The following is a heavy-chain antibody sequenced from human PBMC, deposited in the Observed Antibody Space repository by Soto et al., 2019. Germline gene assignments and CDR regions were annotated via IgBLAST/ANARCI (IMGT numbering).Heavy chain of an antibody. CDR2: ISGSGGST. V-gene: IGHV3-23*01. Sequence: LRLSCAASGFTFSSYAMSWVRQAPGKGLEWVSAISGSGGSTYYADSVKGRFTISRDNAKRSLFLQMNSLRAEDTAEYYCARQGTTLGVGMDWYLDLWGRGTLVTVSS. J-gene: IGHJ2*01. CDR3: ARQGTTLGVGMDWYLDL. D-gene: IGHD3-3*01. CDR1: GFTFSSYA.